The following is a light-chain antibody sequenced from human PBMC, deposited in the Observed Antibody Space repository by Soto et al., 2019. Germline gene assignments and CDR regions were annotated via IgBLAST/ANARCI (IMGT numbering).Light chain of an antibody. J-gene: IGKJ1*01. V-gene: IGKV3-20*01. CDR1: QSVSSSY. Sequence: EIVLTQSPGTLSLSPGEGATLSCRASQSVSSSYLAWYQQKHGQAPRLLIYGASSRATGIPDRFSGGGSGTDFTLTISRLEPEDFAVYYCQQYGNSPWTFGQGTKVEIK. CDR3: QQYGNSPWT. CDR2: GAS.